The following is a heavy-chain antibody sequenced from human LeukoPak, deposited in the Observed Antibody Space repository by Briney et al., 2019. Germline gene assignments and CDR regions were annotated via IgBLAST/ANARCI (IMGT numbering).Heavy chain of an antibody. D-gene: IGHD3-9*01. Sequence: ASVKVSCKASGYTFTSYAMHWVREAPGQRLEWMGWINAGNGNTKYSQKFQGRVTITRDTSASTAYMELSSLRSEDTAVYYCARNDRPYDILTCYPDYRGQGTLVTVSS. CDR3: ARNDRPYDILTCYPDY. CDR2: INAGNGNT. J-gene: IGHJ4*02. V-gene: IGHV1-3*01. CDR1: GYTFTSYA.